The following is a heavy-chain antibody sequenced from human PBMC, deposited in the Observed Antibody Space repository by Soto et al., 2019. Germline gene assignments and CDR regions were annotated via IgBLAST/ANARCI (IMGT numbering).Heavy chain of an antibody. J-gene: IGHJ6*02. CDR1: GFAFSSYA. D-gene: IGHD5-12*01. CDR2: ISGSGGST. V-gene: IGHV3-23*01. CDR3: AKASGRGDGYNLNSYYGMDV. Sequence: GGSLRLSCAASGFAFSSYAMSWVRQAPGKGLEWVSAISGSGGSTYYADSVKGRFTISRDNSKNTLYLQMNSLRAEDTAVYYCAKASGRGDGYNLNSYYGMDVWDQGTTVTVS.